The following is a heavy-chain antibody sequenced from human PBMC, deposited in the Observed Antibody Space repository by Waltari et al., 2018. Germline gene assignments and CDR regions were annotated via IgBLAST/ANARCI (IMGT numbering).Heavy chain of an antibody. CDR3: ARDYYYYMDV. CDR2: INQEGSEK. J-gene: IGHJ6*03. Sequence: EEQLVESGGGLVQPGGSLRLSCAASGFPFTSNWMAWVRQAPGKGLEWVANINQEGSEKRYVDSVKGRVTISRDNARNSLYLQLNSLRAEDTALYYCARDYYYYMDVWGKGTTVTVSS. V-gene: IGHV3-7*01. CDR1: GFPFTSNW.